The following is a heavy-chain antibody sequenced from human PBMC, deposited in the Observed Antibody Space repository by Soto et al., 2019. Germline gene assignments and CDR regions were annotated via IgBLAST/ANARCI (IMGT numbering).Heavy chain of an antibody. D-gene: IGHD2-15*01. CDR2: ISGSGGST. Sequence: GGSLRLSCAASGFTFSSYAMSWVRQAPGKGLEWVSAISGSGGSTYYADSVKGRFTISRDNSKNTLYLQMNSLRAEDTAVYYCAKAGCGGSCYSYRDFSARAGYYYYGMDVWGQGTTVTVSS. V-gene: IGHV3-23*01. CDR3: AKAGCGGSCYSYRDFSARAGYYYYGMDV. J-gene: IGHJ6*02. CDR1: GFTFSSYA.